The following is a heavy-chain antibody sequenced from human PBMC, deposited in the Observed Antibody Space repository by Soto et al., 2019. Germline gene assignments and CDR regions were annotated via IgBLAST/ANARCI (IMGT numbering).Heavy chain of an antibody. D-gene: IGHD6-6*01. CDR3: ARVPLDYSNSHYFDF. CDR1: GGSVSGGSFY. V-gene: IGHV4-61*01. CDR2: IYNNRSF. Sequence: PSETLSLTCTVSGGSVSGGSFYLSWIRQPPGKALEWIGFIYNNRSFNYNPSLKSRVTMSVDTSKHQFSLKLSSVTAADTAVYYCARVPLDYSNSHYFDFWGPGTLVTVSS. J-gene: IGHJ4*02.